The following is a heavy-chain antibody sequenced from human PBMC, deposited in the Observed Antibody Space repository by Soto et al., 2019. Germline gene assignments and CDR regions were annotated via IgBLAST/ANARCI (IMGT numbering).Heavy chain of an antibody. CDR3: ARPSDTAMVHFAY. V-gene: IGHV4-39*01. CDR1: GGSISSSSYY. Sequence: LSLACTVSGGSISSSSYYWGWIRQPPGKGLEWIGSIYYSGSTYYNPSLKSLVTISVYTSKNQFSLKLSSVTAAVTAVYYCARPSDTAMVHFAYWGPGTMVTVSS. J-gene: IGHJ4*02. CDR2: IYYSGST. D-gene: IGHD5-18*01.